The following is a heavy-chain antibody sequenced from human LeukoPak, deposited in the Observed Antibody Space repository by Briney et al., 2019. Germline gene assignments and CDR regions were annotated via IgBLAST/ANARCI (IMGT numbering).Heavy chain of an antibody. D-gene: IGHD5-24*01. CDR3: VKDDGWVQYAN. J-gene: IGHJ4*02. V-gene: IGHV3-23*01. CDR1: GFTFSSYA. CDR2: ISGRCGST. Sequence: PGGSLRLSCAASGFTFSSYAMSWVRQAPGKGLEWVSAISGRCGSTYYADSVKGRFTISRDNSKNTLYLQMNSLRAEDTAVYYCVKDDGWVQYANWGQGTLVTVSS.